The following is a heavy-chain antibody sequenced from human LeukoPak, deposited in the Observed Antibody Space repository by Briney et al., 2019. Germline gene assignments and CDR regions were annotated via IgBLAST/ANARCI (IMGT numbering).Heavy chain of an antibody. V-gene: IGHV3-30*18. D-gene: IGHD3-22*01. CDR3: AKRRVASSSGYYYDFDY. CDR1: GFTFSSYG. CDR2: ISYDGSNK. J-gene: IGHJ4*02. Sequence: GGSLRLSCAASGFTFSSYGMHWVRQAPGKGLEWVAVISYDGSNKYYADSVKGRFTISRDNSKDALYLQMNSLTAEDTAVYYCAKRRVASSSGYYYDFDYWGQGTLVTVSS.